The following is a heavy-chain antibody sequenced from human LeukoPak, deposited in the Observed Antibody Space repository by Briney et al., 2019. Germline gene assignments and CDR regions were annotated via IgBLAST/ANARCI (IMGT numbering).Heavy chain of an antibody. CDR1: GFTFSDRY. J-gene: IGHJ4*02. CDR3: TRCSTGTRLYYFDY. D-gene: IGHD1-1*01. CDR2: SRNKANSYTT. V-gene: IGHV3-72*01. Sequence: PGGSLRLSCTASGFTFSDRYIDWFRQAPGKGLEWVGRSRNKANSYTTEYAASVKGRFTISRDESKNLLYLQMNSLTTEDTAVYYCTRCSTGTRLYYFDYWGQGTLVTVSS.